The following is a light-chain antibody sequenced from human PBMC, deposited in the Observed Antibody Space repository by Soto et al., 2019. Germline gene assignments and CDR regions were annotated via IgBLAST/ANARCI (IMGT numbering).Light chain of an antibody. J-gene: IGKJ1*01. Sequence: EIVLTQSPGTLSLSTGERATLSFRASQSVSSSYLAWYQQKPGQAPRLLMYLASSMATGIPDRFSGSGSGTDSTLTISRLEPEDFAVYYCQQYGSSPPWTFGQGTKVDTK. CDR1: QSVSSSY. CDR3: QQYGSSPPWT. CDR2: LAS. V-gene: IGKV3-20*01.